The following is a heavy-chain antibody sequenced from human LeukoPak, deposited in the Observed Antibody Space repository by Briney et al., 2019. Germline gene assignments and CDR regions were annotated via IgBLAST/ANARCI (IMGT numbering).Heavy chain of an antibody. CDR3: ARRSTRDSAPFDY. CDR2: IYYSGST. D-gene: IGHD1-26*01. Sequence: SETLSLTCTVSGGSISSYYWSWIRQPPGKGLEWIGYIYYSGSTNYNPSLKSRVTISVDTSKNQFSLKLSSVTAADTAVYHCARRSTRDSAPFDYWGQGTLVTVSS. CDR1: GGSISSYY. V-gene: IGHV4-59*08. J-gene: IGHJ4*02.